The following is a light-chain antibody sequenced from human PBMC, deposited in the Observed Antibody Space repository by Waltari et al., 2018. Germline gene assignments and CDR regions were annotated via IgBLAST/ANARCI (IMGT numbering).Light chain of an antibody. CDR2: ENN. Sequence: QSVLTQPPSVSAAPGQKVPISCSGSSSTIGNNYISWYQHLPGAAPKLLISENNKRHSGIPDRFSGSKSGTSGTLDIIGLQIGDEADYYCGTWDTTLRGVVFGGGTRLTVL. CDR1: SSTIGNNY. CDR3: GTWDTTLRGVV. J-gene: IGLJ2*01. V-gene: IGLV1-51*02.